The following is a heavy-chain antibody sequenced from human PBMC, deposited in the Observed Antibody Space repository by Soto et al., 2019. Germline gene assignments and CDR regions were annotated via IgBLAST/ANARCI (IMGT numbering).Heavy chain of an antibody. CDR2: IYYSGST. Sequence: SETLSLTCTVFGGSVSSYYWSWIRQSPGKGLEWIGYIYYSGSTNYNPSLKSRVTISVDTSKNQFSLKLSSVTAAGTAVYYCARGPRLRFLEWLQVGIWGQGTLVTVSS. D-gene: IGHD3-3*01. CDR3: ARGPRLRFLEWLQVGI. V-gene: IGHV4-59*08. CDR1: GGSVSSYY. J-gene: IGHJ1*01.